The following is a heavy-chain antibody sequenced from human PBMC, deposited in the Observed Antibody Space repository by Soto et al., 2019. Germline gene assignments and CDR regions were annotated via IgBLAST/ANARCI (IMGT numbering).Heavy chain of an antibody. CDR2: ISAYNGNT. Sequence: QVQLVQSGAEVKKPGASVNVSCKASGYTFSNYGISWVRQAPGQGFEWMGWISAYNGNTNYAQKLQGRVTMTTDTSTSTVYMELRSLRSDDTAVYYCARDRLEATHYDRAREAYWGQGTLVIVSS. V-gene: IGHV1-18*04. J-gene: IGHJ4*02. CDR3: ARDRLEATHYDRAREAY. D-gene: IGHD3-10*02. CDR1: GYTFSNYG.